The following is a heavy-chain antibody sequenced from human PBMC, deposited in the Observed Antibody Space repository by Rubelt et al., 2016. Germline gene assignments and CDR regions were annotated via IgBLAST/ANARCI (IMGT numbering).Heavy chain of an antibody. CDR1: GFTFSDHH. D-gene: IGHD7-27*01. CDR2: IYSGGST. CDR3: ARNWGFDY. V-gene: IGHV3-66*01. Sequence: VQLVESGGGLVKPGGSLRLSCAASGFTFSDHHMSWIRQAPGKGLEWVSVIYSGGSTYYADSVKGRFTISRDNSKNTLYLQMNSLRAEDTAVYYCARNWGFDYWGQGTLVTVSP. J-gene: IGHJ4*02.